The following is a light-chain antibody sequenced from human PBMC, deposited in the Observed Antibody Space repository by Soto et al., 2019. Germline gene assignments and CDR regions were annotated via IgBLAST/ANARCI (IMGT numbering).Light chain of an antibody. J-gene: IGKJ4*01. CDR2: GAS. Sequence: EIVLTQSPGTLSLSPGERATLSCRASQSVSSSYLAWYQQKPGQAPRLLIYGASSRATGIPDRFSGSGSGTDFTLTISRLEPEDFAVYYCQQYGSSALTFGEGTKVGIK. CDR3: QQYGSSALT. V-gene: IGKV3-20*01. CDR1: QSVSSSY.